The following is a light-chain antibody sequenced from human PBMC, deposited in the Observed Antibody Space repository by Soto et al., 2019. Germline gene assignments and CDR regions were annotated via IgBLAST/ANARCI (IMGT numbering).Light chain of an antibody. J-gene: IGKJ4*01. CDR2: DAS. CDR3: QQYNSYLT. V-gene: IGKV1-5*01. Sequence: DIQMTQSPSTLSASVGYRVTITCRASQSISSWLAWYQQKPGKAPKLLIYDASSLESGVPSRFNGSGSGTEFSLTISSLQPDDFATYYCQQYNSYLTFGGGTKVDIK. CDR1: QSISSW.